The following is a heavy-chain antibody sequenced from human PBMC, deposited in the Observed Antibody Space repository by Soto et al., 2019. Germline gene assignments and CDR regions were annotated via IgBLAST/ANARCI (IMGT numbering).Heavy chain of an antibody. Sequence: GGSLRLSCAASGFTFSTYWMRWVRQAPGKGLEWVANIKKDGSEKYYVDSVKGRFTISRDNAQNSLSLHMNSLRAEDTAVYYCATEIWYNWNYWGQGTLVTVSS. CDR2: IKKDGSEK. V-gene: IGHV3-7*01. J-gene: IGHJ4*02. D-gene: IGHD1-20*01. CDR1: GFTFSTYW. CDR3: ATEIWYNWNY.